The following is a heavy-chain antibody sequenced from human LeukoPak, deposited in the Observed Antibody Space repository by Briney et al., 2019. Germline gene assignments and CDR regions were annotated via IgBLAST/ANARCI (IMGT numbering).Heavy chain of an antibody. CDR3: ARRGVSPFDY. CDR1: GGSFSGYY. CDR2: INHSGST. Sequence: SEXXSLTCAVYGGSFSGYYWSWIRQPPGKGLEWIGEINHSGSTNYNPSIKSRVTISVDTSKKQFSLKLSSVPAADTAVYYCARRGVSPFDYWGQGTLVTVSS. V-gene: IGHV4-34*01. J-gene: IGHJ4*02. D-gene: IGHD2-8*01.